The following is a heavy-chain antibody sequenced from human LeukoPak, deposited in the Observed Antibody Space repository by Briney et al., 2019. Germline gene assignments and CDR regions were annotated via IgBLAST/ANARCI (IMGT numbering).Heavy chain of an antibody. CDR1: GFTFDDYG. V-gene: IGHV3-20*04. CDR2: INWNGGST. D-gene: IGHD3-3*01. CDR3: AKDRVSGYEFWSGYFRSENCFDP. J-gene: IGHJ5*02. Sequence: GGSLRLSCAASGFTFDDYGMSWVRQAPGKGLEWVAGINWNGGSTGYADSVKGRFTISRDNAKNSLYLQMNSLRAEDTALHYCAKDRVSGYEFWSGYFRSENCFDPCGQGTLVTVSS.